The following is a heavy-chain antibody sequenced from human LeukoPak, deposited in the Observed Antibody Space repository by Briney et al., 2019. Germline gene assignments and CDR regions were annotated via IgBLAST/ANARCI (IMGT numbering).Heavy chain of an antibody. Sequence: GASVKVSCKTSGYTFTSYGISWVRQAPGQGLEWMGWISAYNGNTNYAQMLQGRLTMTTDTSTSTAYMELRSLRSDDTAVYYCARGGKQWLVFRHFDIWGQGTMVTVSS. V-gene: IGHV1-18*01. J-gene: IGHJ3*02. CDR3: ARGGKQWLVFRHFDI. D-gene: IGHD6-19*01. CDR1: GYTFTSYG. CDR2: ISAYNGNT.